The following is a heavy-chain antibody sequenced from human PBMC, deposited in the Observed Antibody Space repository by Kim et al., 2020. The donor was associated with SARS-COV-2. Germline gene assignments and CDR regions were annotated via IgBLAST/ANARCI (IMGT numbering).Heavy chain of an antibody. J-gene: IGHJ6*03. CDR3: AREGRSYYDFWSGYYTGLGGWDYYYYMDV. Sequence: GGSLRLSCAASGFTFSDYYMSWIRQAPGKGLEWVSYISSSGSTIYYADSVKGRFTISRDNAKNSLYLQMNSLRAEDTAVYYCAREGRSYYDFWSGYYTGLGGWDYYYYMDVWGKGTTVTVSS. CDR1: GFTFSDYY. CDR2: ISSSGSTI. V-gene: IGHV3-11*01. D-gene: IGHD3-3*01.